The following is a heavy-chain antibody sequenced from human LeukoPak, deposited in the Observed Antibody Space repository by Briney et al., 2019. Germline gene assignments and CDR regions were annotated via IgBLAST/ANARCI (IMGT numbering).Heavy chain of an antibody. Sequence: GGSLRLSCAASGFTFSSYSMNWVRQAPGKGLEWVSSISSSSSYIYYADAVKGRFTISRDNAKNSLYLQMNSLRAEDTAVYYCAREGFSRGYYQYYYMDVWGKGTTVTVSS. CDR1: GFTFSSYS. CDR2: ISSSSSYI. V-gene: IGHV3-21*01. CDR3: AREGFSRGYYQYYYMDV. J-gene: IGHJ6*03. D-gene: IGHD6-13*01.